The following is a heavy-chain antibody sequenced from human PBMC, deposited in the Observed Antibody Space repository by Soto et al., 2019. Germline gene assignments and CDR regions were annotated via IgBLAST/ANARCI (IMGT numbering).Heavy chain of an antibody. Sequence: QVHLVQSGAEVKKPGASVKVSCMASGYNFIAQNIHWVRQAPGLGLEWMGKMNPNSGGSDYAQEFQGRVTVTRDTAITTLYMELTSLKSDDTAVYYCARERHLNSPSDAFDLWGQGTMVIVSS. CDR1: GYNFIAQN. D-gene: IGHD1-7*01. J-gene: IGHJ3*01. V-gene: IGHV1-2*02. CDR2: MNPNSGGS. CDR3: ARERHLNSPSDAFDL.